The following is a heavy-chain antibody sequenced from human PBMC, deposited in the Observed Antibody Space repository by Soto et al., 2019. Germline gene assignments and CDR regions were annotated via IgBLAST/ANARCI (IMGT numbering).Heavy chain of an antibody. V-gene: IGHV3-23*01. J-gene: IGHJ4*02. Sequence: EVQLLESGGGLVQPGGSLRLSCAASGFTVSGYDMNWVRQAPGKGLEWVSAISNTGGSTYYPDSVKGRFTISRDNSKNTLYLQMISLRAEDTAVYYCAKEKDSSGYYGFDYWGQGTLVTVSS. CDR1: GFTVSGYD. CDR3: AKEKDSSGYYGFDY. CDR2: ISNTGGST. D-gene: IGHD3-22*01.